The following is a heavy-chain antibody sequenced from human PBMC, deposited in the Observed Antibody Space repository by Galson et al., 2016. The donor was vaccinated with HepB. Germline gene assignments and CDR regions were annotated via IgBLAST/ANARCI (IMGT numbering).Heavy chain of an antibody. V-gene: IGHV6-1*01. CDR2: TFYRSNWQN. CDR3: ARSHLLGRGFGW. J-gene: IGHJ4*02. D-gene: IGHD7-27*01. Sequence: CAISGDSVSSNSAGWNWIRQSPSRGLEWLGRTFYRSNWQNDYAESVKSRITITPDTSKNQSSLQLNSVTPEDTAVYYCARSHLLGRGFGWWGQGTLVTVSS. CDR1: GDSVSSNSAG.